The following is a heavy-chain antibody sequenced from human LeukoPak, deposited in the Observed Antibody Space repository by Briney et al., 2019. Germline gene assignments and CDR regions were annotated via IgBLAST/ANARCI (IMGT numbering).Heavy chain of an antibody. Sequence: GGSLRLSCGASGFTVSSYGMHWVRQAPGKGLEWVAAISYDGSNQFYADSVKGRFTISRDNSKNTLYLQMNSLRVEDTAVYYCAKGGRWSGDPWGQGTLVTVSS. CDR1: GFTVSSYG. CDR2: ISYDGSNQ. J-gene: IGHJ5*02. CDR3: AKGGRWSGDP. V-gene: IGHV3-30*18. D-gene: IGHD3-3*01.